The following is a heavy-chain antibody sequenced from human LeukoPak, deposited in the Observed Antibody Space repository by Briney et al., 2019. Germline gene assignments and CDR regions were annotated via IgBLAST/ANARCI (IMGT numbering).Heavy chain of an antibody. V-gene: IGHV3-30-3*01. CDR3: ARDFAEEYFQH. CDR2: ISYDGSNK. CDR1: GFTFSSYA. J-gene: IGHJ1*01. Sequence: GGSLRLSCTASGFTFSSYAMHWVRQAPGKGLEWVAVISYDGSNKYYAESVKGRFTISRDNSKNTLYLQMNSLRAEDTAVYYCARDFAEEYFQHWGQGTLVTVSS.